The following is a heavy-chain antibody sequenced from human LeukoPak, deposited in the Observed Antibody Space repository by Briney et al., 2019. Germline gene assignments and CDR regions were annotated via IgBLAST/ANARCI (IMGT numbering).Heavy chain of an antibody. J-gene: IGHJ4*02. CDR1: GYTFTSFW. D-gene: IGHD3-10*01. Sequence: GESLKISCKGSGYTFTSFWIGWVRQMPGKGLEWMGIIYPGDSNTRYSPSFQGQVTFSVDRSITTTYLQWSTLKASDTAIYYCARHGYYDSARGFDYWGQGTLVTVSS. V-gene: IGHV5-51*01. CDR2: IYPGDSNT. CDR3: ARHGYYDSARGFDY.